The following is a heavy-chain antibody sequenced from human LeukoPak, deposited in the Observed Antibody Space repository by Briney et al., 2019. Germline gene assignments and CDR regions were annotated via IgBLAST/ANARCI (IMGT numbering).Heavy chain of an antibody. CDR2: IYYSGST. J-gene: IGHJ4*02. V-gene: IGHV4-39*01. Sequence: SETLSLTCTVSGGSISSSSYYWGWIRQPPGKGLEWIGSIYYSGSTHYNPSLKSRVTISVDTSKNQISLKLSSVTAADTAVYYCARLGIGLLDYWGQGTLVTVSS. D-gene: IGHD2-21*02. CDR3: ARLGIGLLDY. CDR1: GGSISSSSYY.